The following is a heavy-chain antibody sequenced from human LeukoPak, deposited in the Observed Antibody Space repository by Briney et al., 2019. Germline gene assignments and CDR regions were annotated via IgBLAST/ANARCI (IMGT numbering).Heavy chain of an antibody. J-gene: IGHJ6*02. CDR1: GFTFSSYG. CDR2: ISYDGSNK. CDR3: AKETRYSSSWRSYYYYGMDV. Sequence: GGSLRLSCAASGFTFSSYGMHWVRQAPGKGLGWVAVISYDGSNKYYADSVKGRFTISRDNSKNTLYLQMNSLRAEDTAVYYCAKETRYSSSWRSYYYYGMDVWGQGTTVTVSS. V-gene: IGHV3-30*18. D-gene: IGHD6-13*01.